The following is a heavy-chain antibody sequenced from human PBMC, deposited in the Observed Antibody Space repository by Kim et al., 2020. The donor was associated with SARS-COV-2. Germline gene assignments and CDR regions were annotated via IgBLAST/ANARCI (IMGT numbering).Heavy chain of an antibody. Sequence: SETLSLTCTVFGASFSGQYWHWIRQSPGKGLEWIGEIHPTGPSNYNPSLNNRVAISLDTPKNQFSLMLTTLTAADAAVDFCARGQESAKVAYWGQGTLVTVSS. CDR1: GASFSGQY. J-gene: IGHJ4*02. CDR2: IHPTGPS. V-gene: IGHV4-34*01. CDR3: ARGQESAKVAY. D-gene: IGHD5-18*01.